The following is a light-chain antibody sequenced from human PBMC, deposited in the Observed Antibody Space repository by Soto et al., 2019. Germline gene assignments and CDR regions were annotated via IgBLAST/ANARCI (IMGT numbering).Light chain of an antibody. V-gene: IGKV1-33*01. CDR1: QDISNY. CDR2: DAS. J-gene: IGKJ5*01. Sequence: DIQMTQSPSSLSASVGARVTITCQARQDISNYLNWYQQTPGKAPKLLIYDASNLETGVPSSFSGSLSGTDFTFTISILQPGDIATYYCQQYDNLPLTFGQWTRLEIK. CDR3: QQYDNLPLT.